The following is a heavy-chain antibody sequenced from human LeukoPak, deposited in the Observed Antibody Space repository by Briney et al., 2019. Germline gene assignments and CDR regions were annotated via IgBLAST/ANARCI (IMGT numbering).Heavy chain of an antibody. J-gene: IGHJ4*02. V-gene: IGHV1-2*02. D-gene: IGHD3-3*01. CDR3: ARTITIFGVVIDY. Sequence: ASVNVSCKASGYTFTGYYMHWVRQAPGQGLEWMGWINPNSGGTNYAQKFQGRVTMTRDTSISTAYMELSRLRSDDTAVYYCARTITIFGVVIDYWGQGALVTVSS. CDR1: GYTFTGYY. CDR2: INPNSGGT.